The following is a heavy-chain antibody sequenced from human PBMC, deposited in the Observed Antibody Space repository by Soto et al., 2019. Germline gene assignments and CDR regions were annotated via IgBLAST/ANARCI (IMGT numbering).Heavy chain of an antibody. D-gene: IGHD3-10*01. Sequence: ASVKVSCKASGYTFSNHGITWVRQAPGQGREWMGWIGAYNGNTHYTQSLQGRVTMTTDTSTSTAYMELRSLRSDDTAVYYCARAPILWFGELLQTNWYFDLWGRGTLVTVSS. CDR3: ARAPILWFGELLQTNWYFDL. CDR1: GYTFSNHG. J-gene: IGHJ2*01. CDR2: IGAYNGNT. V-gene: IGHV1-18*01.